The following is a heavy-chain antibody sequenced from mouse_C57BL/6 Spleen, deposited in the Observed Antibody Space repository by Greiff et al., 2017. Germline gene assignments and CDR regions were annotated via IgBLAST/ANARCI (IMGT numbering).Heavy chain of an antibody. CDR1: GFTFSDYG. D-gene: IGHD2-4*01. CDR3: ARRDYDRNYYAMDY. Sequence: EVKVVESGGGLVKPGGSLKLSCAASGFTFSDYGMHWVRQAPEKGLEWVAYISSGSSTIYYADTVKGRFTISRDNAKNTLFLQMNSLRSEDTAMYYCARRDYDRNYYAMDYWGQGTSVTVSS. V-gene: IGHV5-17*01. J-gene: IGHJ4*01. CDR2: ISSGSSTI.